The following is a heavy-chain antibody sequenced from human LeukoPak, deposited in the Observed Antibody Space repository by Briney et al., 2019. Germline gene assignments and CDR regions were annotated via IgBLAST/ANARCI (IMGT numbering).Heavy chain of an antibody. CDR1: GGSFSGYY. J-gene: IGHJ4*02. CDR3: ARGGVITCGGVIVRFDY. Sequence: SETLSLTCAVYGGSFSGYYWSWIRQPPGKGLEWIGEINHSGSTNYNPSLNSRVTISVDTSKNQFSLKLSSVTAADTAVYYCARGGVITCGGVIVRFDYWGQGTLVTVSS. CDR2: INHSGST. D-gene: IGHD3-16*02. V-gene: IGHV4-34*01.